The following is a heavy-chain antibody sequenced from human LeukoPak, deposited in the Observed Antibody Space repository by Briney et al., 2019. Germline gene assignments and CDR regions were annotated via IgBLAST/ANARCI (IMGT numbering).Heavy chain of an antibody. V-gene: IGHV3-23*01. CDR3: AKADGGSFDY. D-gene: IGHD4-17*01. CDR2: ISGSGGST. J-gene: IGHJ4*02. Sequence: GGSLRLSCAASGFTFNSYAMSWVRQAPGQGLEWVSAISGSGGSTYYADSVKGRFTISRDNSKNTLYLQMNSLRAEDTAVYYCAKADGGSFDYWGQGTLVTVSS. CDR1: GFTFNSYA.